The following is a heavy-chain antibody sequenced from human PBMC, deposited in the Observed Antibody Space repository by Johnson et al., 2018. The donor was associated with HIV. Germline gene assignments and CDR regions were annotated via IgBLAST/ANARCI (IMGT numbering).Heavy chain of an antibody. V-gene: IGHV3-48*01. Sequence: VQLVESGGGVVQPGRSLRLSCAASGFTFSSYAMHWVRQAPGKGLEWVSYISTSDGTIYSADSVKGRFTISRDNSKNSLYLQMNTLRAEDTAVYYCARDQRGGYSYGDAFDLWGQGTMVIVS. CDR2: ISTSDGTI. CDR1: GFTFSSYA. J-gene: IGHJ3*01. D-gene: IGHD5-18*01. CDR3: ARDQRGGYSYGDAFDL.